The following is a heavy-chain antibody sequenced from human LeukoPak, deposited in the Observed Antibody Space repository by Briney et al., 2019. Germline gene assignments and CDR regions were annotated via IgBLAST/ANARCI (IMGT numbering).Heavy chain of an antibody. CDR1: GFIFSSYA. CDR2: IKQDGSEK. CDR3: ARDDPSWFDP. J-gene: IGHJ5*02. V-gene: IGHV3-7*01. Sequence: PGGSLRLSCAASGFIFSSYAMSWVRQAPGKGLEWVANIKQDGSEKYYVDSVKGRFTISRDNAKNSLYLQMNSLRAEDTAVYYCARDDPSWFDPWGQGTLVTVSS.